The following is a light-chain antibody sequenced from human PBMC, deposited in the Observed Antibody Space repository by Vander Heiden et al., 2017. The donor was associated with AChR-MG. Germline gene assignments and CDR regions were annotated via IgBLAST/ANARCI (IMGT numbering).Light chain of an antibody. Sequence: IVMAPSADSLVGSLGERATINCKSSQSLLYSSSNKNFLAWYQQKPGQPPKLLIYWASTRESGVPDRFSGSGSGTDFTLTISSLRAEDVAVYYCQQYYSPPWTFGQGTKVEIK. J-gene: IGKJ1*01. CDR3: QQYYSPPWT. CDR2: WAS. CDR1: QSLLYSSSNKNF. V-gene: IGKV4-1*01.